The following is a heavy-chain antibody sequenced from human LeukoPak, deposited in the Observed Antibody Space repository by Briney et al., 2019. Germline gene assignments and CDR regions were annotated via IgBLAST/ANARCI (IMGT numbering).Heavy chain of an antibody. D-gene: IGHD6-19*01. Sequence: ASVKVSCKASGYTFTSYGISWVRQAPGQGLEWMGRISAYNGNTNYAQKLQGRVTMTTDTSTSTAYMELRSLRSDDTAVYYCVTAAGTYFDYWGQGTLVTVSS. V-gene: IGHV1-18*04. J-gene: IGHJ4*02. CDR2: ISAYNGNT. CDR3: VTAAGTYFDY. CDR1: GYTFTSYG.